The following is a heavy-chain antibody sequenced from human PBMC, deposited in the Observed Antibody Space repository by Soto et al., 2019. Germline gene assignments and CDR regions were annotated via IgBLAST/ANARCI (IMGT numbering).Heavy chain of an antibody. Sequence: QVQLVQSGAEVKKPGASVKVSCKVSGYTLTELSMHWVRQAPGKGLEWMGGFDPEDGETIYAQKFQGRVTMTEDTSTDTAYMELSSLRSEDTAVYYCATGSVGYSYGYYFRPGYFDYWGQGTLVTVSS. CDR1: GYTLTELS. V-gene: IGHV1-24*01. D-gene: IGHD5-18*01. CDR2: FDPEDGET. J-gene: IGHJ4*02. CDR3: ATGSVGYSYGYYFRPGYFDY.